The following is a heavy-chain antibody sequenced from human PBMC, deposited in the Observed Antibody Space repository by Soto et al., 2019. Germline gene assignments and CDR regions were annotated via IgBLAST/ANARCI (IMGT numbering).Heavy chain of an antibody. J-gene: IGHJ4*02. V-gene: IGHV3-7*03. CDR1: GFTFSSYW. Sequence: EVQLVESGGGLVQPGGSLRLSCAASGFTFSSYWMSWVRQAPGKGLEWVANIKQDGSEKYYVDSVKGRFTISRDNAKNSVYLQMNSLRAADQAVYYCARDPDSSGWHVDYWGQGTLVTVSS. CDR2: IKQDGSEK. D-gene: IGHD6-19*01. CDR3: ARDPDSSGWHVDY.